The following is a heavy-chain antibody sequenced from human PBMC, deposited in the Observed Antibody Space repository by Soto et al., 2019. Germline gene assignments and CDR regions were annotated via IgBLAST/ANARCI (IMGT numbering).Heavy chain of an antibody. V-gene: IGHV3-74*01. CDR3: ARGGPQWLVLGAFDI. D-gene: IGHD6-19*01. Sequence: EVQLVESGGGLVQPGGSLRLSCAASGFTFSSYWMHWVRQAPGKGLVWVSRINSDGSSTSYADSVKGRFTISRDNAKNTLYRPMNSLRAEDTAVYYCARGGPQWLVLGAFDIWGQGTMVTVSS. CDR2: INSDGSST. J-gene: IGHJ3*02. CDR1: GFTFSSYW.